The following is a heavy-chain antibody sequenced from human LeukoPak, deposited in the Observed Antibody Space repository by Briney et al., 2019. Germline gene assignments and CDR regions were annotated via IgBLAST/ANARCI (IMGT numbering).Heavy chain of an antibody. CDR2: ISSSGSTI. CDR3: AELGITIIVGV. J-gene: IGHJ6*04. D-gene: IGHD3-10*01. CDR1: GFTFSSYE. Sequence: GGSLRLSCAASGFTFSSYEMNWVRQAQGKGMGWVSYISSSGSTIYYADSVKGRFTISRDNAKNSLYLQMNSLRAEDTAVYYCAELGITIIVGVWGKGTTVTISS. V-gene: IGHV3-48*03.